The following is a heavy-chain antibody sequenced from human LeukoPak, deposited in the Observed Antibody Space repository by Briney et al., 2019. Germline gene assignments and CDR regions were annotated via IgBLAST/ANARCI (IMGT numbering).Heavy chain of an antibody. J-gene: IGHJ6*03. CDR2: IYDSGSA. CDR3: ARVLQNYYHMDV. V-gene: IGHV4-59*11. CDR1: GVSINSHY. D-gene: IGHD3-3*01. Sequence: PSETLSLTCTASGVSINSHYWSWIRQPPGQGLEWIGFIYDSGSASYKSSLTSRVTMTVDTSKNQFSLKLNSVSAADTAVYYCARVLQNYYHMDVWGKGTTVTVSS.